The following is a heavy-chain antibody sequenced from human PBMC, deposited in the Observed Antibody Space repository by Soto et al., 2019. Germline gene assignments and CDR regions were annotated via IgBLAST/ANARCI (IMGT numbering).Heavy chain of an antibody. CDR3: VRVVGAIDY. CDR1: GYTFTSYD. CDR2: MYPNSGNT. V-gene: IGHV1-8*01. Sequence: QVQLVQSGAEVKKPGASVKVSCKASGYTFTSYDINWVRQATGQGLEWMGWMYPNSGNTGSAQKFQGRVTMTRDTFTRTAYMELSRLTSEDTAMYYCVRVVGAIDYWGQGTLVTVSS. J-gene: IGHJ4*02. D-gene: IGHD4-17*01.